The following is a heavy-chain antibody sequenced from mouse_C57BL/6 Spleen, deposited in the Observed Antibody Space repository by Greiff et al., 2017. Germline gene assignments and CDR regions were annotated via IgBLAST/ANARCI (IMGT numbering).Heavy chain of an antibody. CDR1: GFSLTSYG. D-gene: IGHD1-3*01. J-gene: IGHJ3*01. CDR2: IWGDGST. CDR3: ANNNYEDAWFAY. Sequence: QVQLKESGPGLVAPSPCLSITCTVSGFSLTSYGVSWVRQPPGKGLEWLGVIWGDGSTNYHSAIKNKMRISKNNSRSQVVLKLNRLQTDYTATDYCANNNYEDAWFAYWGQGTLVTVSA. V-gene: IGHV2-3*01.